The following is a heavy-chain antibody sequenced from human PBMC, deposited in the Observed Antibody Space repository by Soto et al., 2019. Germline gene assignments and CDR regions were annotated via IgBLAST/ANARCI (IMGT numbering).Heavy chain of an antibody. D-gene: IGHD1-20*01. CDR1: RFTFSGYS. CDR3: GKSYGDNWKHVYFAW. J-gene: IGHJ4*02. V-gene: IGHV3-23*01. CDR2: ISGSGGST. Sequence: EVQLLESGGGLVQPGGSLRLSCAASRFTFSGYSMSWGRQAPGKGLEWVSGISGSGGSTYYADSVKGRFTISRNNSESTICLQMKSLRAEDTALYYCGKSYGDNWKHVYFAWWGQGTLVTVSS.